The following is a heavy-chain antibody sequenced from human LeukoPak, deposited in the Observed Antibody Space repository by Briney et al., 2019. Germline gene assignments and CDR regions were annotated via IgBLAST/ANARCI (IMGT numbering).Heavy chain of an antibody. CDR3: ARGAVAVGLCYFDY. CDR2: IWYDGSNK. J-gene: IGHJ4*02. CDR1: GFTFSSYG. D-gene: IGHD6-19*01. V-gene: IGHV3-33*01. Sequence: GGSLRLSCAASGFTFSSYGMHWVRQAQGKGLEWVAVIWYDGSNKYYADSVKGRFTISRDNSKSTLYLQMNSLRAEDTAVYYCARGAVAVGLCYFDYWGQGTLVTVSS.